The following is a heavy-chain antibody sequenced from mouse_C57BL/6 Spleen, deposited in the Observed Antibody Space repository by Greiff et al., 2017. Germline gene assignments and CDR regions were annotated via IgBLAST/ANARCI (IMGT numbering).Heavy chain of an antibody. CDR1: CYTFTSYW. CDR3: ARVDYYGSSPSYWYFDV. CDR2: IHPNSGST. V-gene: IGHV1-64*01. Sequence: VQLQQPGAELVKPGASVKLSCQASCYTFTSYWMHWVKQRPGQGLEWIGMIHPNSGSTNYNEKFKSKATLTVDKSSSTAYMQLSSLTSEDSAVDYCARVDYYGSSPSYWYFDVWGTGTTVTVSS. D-gene: IGHD1-1*01. J-gene: IGHJ1*03.